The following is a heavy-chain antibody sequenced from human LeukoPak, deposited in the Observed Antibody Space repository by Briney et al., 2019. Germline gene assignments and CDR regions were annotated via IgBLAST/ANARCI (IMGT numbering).Heavy chain of an antibody. CDR1: GYTFTGCY. V-gene: IGHV1-2*02. CDR2: INPNSGGT. J-gene: IGHJ5*02. Sequence: GASVKVSCKASGYTFTGCYMHWVRQAPGQGLEWMGWINPNSGGTNYAQKFQGRVTMTRDTSISTAYMELSRLRSDDTAVYYCAREYHLKNFDWLLDTRSNWFDPWGQGTLVTVSS. CDR3: AREYHLKNFDWLLDTRSNWFDP. D-gene: IGHD3-9*01.